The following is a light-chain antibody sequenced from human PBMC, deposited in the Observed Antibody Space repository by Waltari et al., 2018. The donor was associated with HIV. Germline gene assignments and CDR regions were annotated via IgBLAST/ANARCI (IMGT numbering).Light chain of an antibody. Sequence: ATLSLSPGERATLSCRASESISRYLAWYQQKPGQAPRLLISDASNRATGIPARFSGSGSGTDFTLTISYLEPEDFAVYYCQQRTNWPPWSFGQGTKVEIK. CDR1: ESISRY. CDR2: DAS. V-gene: IGKV3-11*01. J-gene: IGKJ1*01. CDR3: QQRTNWPPWS.